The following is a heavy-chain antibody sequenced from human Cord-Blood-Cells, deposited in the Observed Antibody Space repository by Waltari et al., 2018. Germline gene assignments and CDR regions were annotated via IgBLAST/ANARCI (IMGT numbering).Heavy chain of an antibody. J-gene: IGHJ4*02. CDR1: GGSFSGYY. V-gene: IGHV4-34*01. CDR2: INHSGST. CDR3: ARVPDYDYVWGSYRYFDY. D-gene: IGHD3-16*02. Sequence: QVQLQQWGAGLLKPSETLSLTCAVYGGSFSGYYWSWIRQPPGKGLEWIGEINHSGSTNYNPSHKSRVTISVDMSKNQFSLKLSSVTAADTAVYYCARVPDYDYVWGSYRYFDYWGQGTLVTVSS.